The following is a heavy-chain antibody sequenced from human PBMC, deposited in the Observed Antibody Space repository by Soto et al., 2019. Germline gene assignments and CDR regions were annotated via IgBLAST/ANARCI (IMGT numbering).Heavy chain of an antibody. Sequence: GASVKLACKASGYTLTSYGIDWVRQAHGRGLEWMGWINPGNGNTKYSQQFQGRVIIDRDTSASTAYMELSSLRSEDTAVYYCARGGYFDSSNYLAYWGLGTLVTVSS. CDR2: INPGNGNT. J-gene: IGHJ4*02. V-gene: IGHV1-3*01. D-gene: IGHD3-22*01. CDR1: GYTLTSYG. CDR3: ARGGYFDSSNYLAY.